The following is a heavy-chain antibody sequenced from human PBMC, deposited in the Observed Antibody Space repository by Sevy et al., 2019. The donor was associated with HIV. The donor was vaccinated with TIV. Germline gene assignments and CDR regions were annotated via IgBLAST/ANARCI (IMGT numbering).Heavy chain of an antibody. CDR2: IYSGGCT. J-gene: IGHJ3*02. CDR1: GFTVSSNY. Sequence: GGSVRRSCAASGFTVSSNYMSWVRQAPGKGLEWVSVIYSGGCTYYADSAKGGFTISRDNSKNTLYLQMNSLRAGDTAVYYCARGESREGAFDIWGQGTMVTASS. CDR3: ARGESREGAFDI. D-gene: IGHD1-26*01. V-gene: IGHV3-53*01.